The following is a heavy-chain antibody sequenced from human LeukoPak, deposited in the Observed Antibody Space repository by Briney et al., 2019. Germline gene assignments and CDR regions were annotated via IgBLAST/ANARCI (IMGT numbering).Heavy chain of an antibody. CDR3: ARGDGLEYYDSSGYYPY. V-gene: IGHV5-51*01. CDR1: GYSITSYW. J-gene: IGHJ4*02. CDR2: IYPGDSDT. D-gene: IGHD3-22*01. Sequence: GESLKISCKGSGYSITSYWIGWMRQMPGKGLEWMGIIYPGDSDTRYSPSFQGQVTISADKSISTAYLQWSSLKASDTAMYYCARGDGLEYYDSSGYYPYWGQGTLVTVSS.